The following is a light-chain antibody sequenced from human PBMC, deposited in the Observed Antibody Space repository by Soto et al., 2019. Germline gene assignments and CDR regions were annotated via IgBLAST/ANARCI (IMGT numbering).Light chain of an antibody. V-gene: IGKV1-39*01. J-gene: IGKJ1*01. CDR2: GAS. Sequence: DIQMTQSPSSLSASVGDRVTITCRTSQSISTYLNWYQQKRGKAPKLLIYGASNLQTGVPSRFSGSGSGTDFTLTISSLQPEDFATYYCQQSYSAPRTFGPGTKVEIK. CDR3: QQSYSAPRT. CDR1: QSISTY.